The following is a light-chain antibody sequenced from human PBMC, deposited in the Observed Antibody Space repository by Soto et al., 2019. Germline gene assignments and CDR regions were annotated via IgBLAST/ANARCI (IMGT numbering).Light chain of an antibody. J-gene: IGKJ1*01. CDR3: QQYYSYSWT. Sequence: DIQMTQSPSTLSASVRDRVTITCRASQSISSWLAWYQQKPGKAPKLLIYKASSLESGVPSRFSGSGSGTEFTLTISSLQPDDFATYYCQQYYSYSWTFGQGTKVEIK. CDR2: KAS. CDR1: QSISSW. V-gene: IGKV1-5*03.